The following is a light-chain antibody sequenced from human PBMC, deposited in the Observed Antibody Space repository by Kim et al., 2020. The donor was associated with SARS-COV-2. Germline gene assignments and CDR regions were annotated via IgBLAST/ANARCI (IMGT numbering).Light chain of an antibody. CDR2: AAS. CDR1: QGISSY. Sequence: TGDRVTITCRASQGISSYLAWYQQKPGKAPKLLIYAASTLQSGVPSRFSGSGSGTDFTLTISCLQTEDFATYYCQQYYSYPRLTFGGGTKVDIK. CDR3: QQYYSYPRLT. V-gene: IGKV1-8*01. J-gene: IGKJ4*01.